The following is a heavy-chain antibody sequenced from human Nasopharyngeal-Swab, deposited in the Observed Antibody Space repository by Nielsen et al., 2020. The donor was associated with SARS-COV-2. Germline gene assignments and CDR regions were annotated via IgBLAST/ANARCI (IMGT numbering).Heavy chain of an antibody. J-gene: IGHJ2*01. CDR3: ARDSTSTDRDWYFDL. V-gene: IGHV3-21*01. CDR1: GFTFSSYS. CDR2: ISSSSSYI. Sequence: GGSLRLSCAASGFTFSSYSMNWVRQAPGKGLEWVSSISSSSSYIYYADSVKGRFTISRDNAKNSLYLQMNSLRAEDTAVYYCARDSTSTDRDWYFDLWGRGTLVPVSS.